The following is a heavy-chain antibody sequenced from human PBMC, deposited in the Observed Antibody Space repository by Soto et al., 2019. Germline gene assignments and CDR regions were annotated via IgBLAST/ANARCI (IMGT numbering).Heavy chain of an antibody. Sequence: QVPLVESGGGVVQPGRSLRLSCAASGFTFSSYGMHWVRQAPGKGLEWVAVISFDGSDKYYTDAVKGRFAISRDNSKSTLYLQMNSLRGADTAVYYCAKAGGSYFVIPDSWGQGTLVTVSS. CDR3: AKAGGSYFVIPDS. D-gene: IGHD1-26*01. V-gene: IGHV3-30*18. J-gene: IGHJ5*01. CDR2: ISFDGSDK. CDR1: GFTFSSYG.